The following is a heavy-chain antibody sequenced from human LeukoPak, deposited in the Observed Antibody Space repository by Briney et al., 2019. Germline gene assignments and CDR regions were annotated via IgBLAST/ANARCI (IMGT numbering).Heavy chain of an antibody. D-gene: IGHD4-17*01. Sequence: PGGSLRLSCAASGFTLSDYWMHWVRQAPGKGLVWVSRIDTDESSATYADSVKGRFTISRDNAKNTVYLQMNSLRVEDTGVYSCASALTTVTPHFHYWGQGTLVTVSS. V-gene: IGHV3-74*01. CDR1: GFTLSDYW. CDR2: IDTDESSA. J-gene: IGHJ4*02. CDR3: ASALTTVTPHFHY.